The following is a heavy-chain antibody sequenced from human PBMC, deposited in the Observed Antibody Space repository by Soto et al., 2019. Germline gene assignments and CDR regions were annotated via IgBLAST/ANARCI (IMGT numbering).Heavy chain of an antibody. D-gene: IGHD6-19*01. J-gene: IGHJ5*02. CDR2: IIPILGIA. Sequence: QVQLVQSGAAVKKPGSSVKVSCKASGGTFSSYTISWVRQAPGQGLEWMGRIIPILGIANYAQKFQGRVTITADKSTSTAYMELSSLRSEDTAVYYCARDPAGVAGTSVWFDPWGQGTLVTVSS. V-gene: IGHV1-69*08. CDR3: ARDPAGVAGTSVWFDP. CDR1: GGTFSSYT.